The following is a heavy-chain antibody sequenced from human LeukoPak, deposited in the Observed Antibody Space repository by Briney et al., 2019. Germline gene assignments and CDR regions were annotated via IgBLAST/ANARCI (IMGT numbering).Heavy chain of an antibody. CDR1: GYTFTSYY. CDR2: INPSGGST. D-gene: IGHD2-15*01. J-gene: IGHJ4*02. Sequence: ASVKVSCKASGYTFTSYYMHWVRQAPGQGLEWMGIINPSGGSTSYAQKFQGRVTMTRGTSTSTVYMELSSLRSEDTAVYYCATDPQLGYCSGGSCYLYYWGQGTLVTVSS. CDR3: ATDPQLGYCSGGSCYLYY. V-gene: IGHV1-46*01.